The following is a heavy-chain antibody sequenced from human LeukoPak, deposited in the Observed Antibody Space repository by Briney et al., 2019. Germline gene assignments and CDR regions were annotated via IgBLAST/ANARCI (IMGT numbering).Heavy chain of an antibody. J-gene: IGHJ4*02. CDR3: ARGGDPDY. V-gene: IGHV3-48*04. CDR1: GFTFSSYN. D-gene: IGHD2-21*02. Sequence: GGSLRLSCAASGFTFSSYNLNWVRQAPGKGLEWVSYISSSSGTIFYADSVKGRFTISRDNAKNSLYLQMNSLRAEDTAVYYCARGGDPDYWGQGTLVTVSS. CDR2: ISSSSGTI.